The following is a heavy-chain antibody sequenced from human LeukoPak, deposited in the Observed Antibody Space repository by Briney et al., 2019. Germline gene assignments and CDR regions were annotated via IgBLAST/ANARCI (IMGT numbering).Heavy chain of an antibody. Sequence: PSETLSLTCTVSGGSVSSGSYYWSWIRQPPGKGLEWIGYIYYSGSTNYNPSLKSRVTISVDTSKNQFSLKLSSVTAADTAVYYCARATMRHPLIQTPYYYYYGMDVWGQGTTVTVSS. V-gene: IGHV4-61*01. J-gene: IGHJ6*02. CDR2: IYYSGST. CDR1: GGSVSSGSYY. CDR3: ARATMRHPLIQTPYYYYYGMDV.